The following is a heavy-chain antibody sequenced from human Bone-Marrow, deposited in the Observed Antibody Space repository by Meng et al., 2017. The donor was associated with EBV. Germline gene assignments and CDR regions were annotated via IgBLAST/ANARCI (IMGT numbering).Heavy chain of an antibody. Sequence: QVQVPGRAPGLGKPSGTLSSTWAVPGGSISSSNWWGWVRQPPGKGLEWIGEIYHSGSTNYNPSLKSRVTISVDKSKNQFSLKLSSVTAADTAVYYCARADFSDYGDPNWFDPWGQGTLVTVSS. J-gene: IGHJ5*02. V-gene: IGHV4-4*02. D-gene: IGHD4-17*01. CDR1: GGSISSSNW. CDR3: ARADFSDYGDPNWFDP. CDR2: IYHSGST.